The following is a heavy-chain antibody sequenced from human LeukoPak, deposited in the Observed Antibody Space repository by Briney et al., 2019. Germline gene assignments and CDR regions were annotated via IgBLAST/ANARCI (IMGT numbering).Heavy chain of an antibody. CDR3: ARGGVAGYRLIFDY. D-gene: IGHD6-19*01. CDR1: GYTFISYG. Sequence: SVKVSCKASGYTFISYGISWVRQAPGQGLEWMGGIIPIFGTANYAQKFQGRVTITADESTSTAYMELSSLRSEDTAVYYCARGGVAGYRLIFDYWGQGTLVTVSS. CDR2: IIPIFGTA. V-gene: IGHV1-69*13. J-gene: IGHJ4*02.